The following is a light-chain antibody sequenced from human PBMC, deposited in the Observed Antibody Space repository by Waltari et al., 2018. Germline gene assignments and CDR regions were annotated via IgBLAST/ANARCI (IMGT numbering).Light chain of an antibody. Sequence: QSALTQPASVSGSPGQSITISCTGTSSDVGVYNYVSWYQQHPGKAPKLIIYDVTKRPAGVSDRCSGSKSGNTASLTISGLQAEDEADYYCCSYAGSSTLVFGGGTKLTVL. CDR3: CSYAGSSTLV. V-gene: IGLV2-23*02. CDR2: DVT. J-gene: IGLJ2*01. CDR1: SSDVGVYNY.